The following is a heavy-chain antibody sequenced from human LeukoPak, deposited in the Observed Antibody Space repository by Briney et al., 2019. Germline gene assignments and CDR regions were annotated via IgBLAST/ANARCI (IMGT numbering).Heavy chain of an antibody. CDR1: GYTFTSYD. V-gene: IGHV1-69*05. J-gene: IGHJ4*02. Sequence: SVKVSCKASGYTFTSYDINWVRQATGQGLEWMGGIIPIFGTANYAQKFQGRVTITTDESTSTAYMELSSLRSEDTAVYYCARDYSPGAHVDWGQGTLVTVSS. D-gene: IGHD4-11*01. CDR2: IIPIFGTA. CDR3: ARDYSPGAHVD.